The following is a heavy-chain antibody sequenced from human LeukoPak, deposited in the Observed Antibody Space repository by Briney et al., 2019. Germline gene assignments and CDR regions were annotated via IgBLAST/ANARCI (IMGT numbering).Heavy chain of an antibody. CDR3: ARVAYCSSTSCYGSFDI. V-gene: IGHV1-46*01. J-gene: IGHJ3*02. Sequence: ASVKVSCKASGYTSTSYYMHWVRQAPGQGLEWMGIINPSGGSTSYAQKFQGRVTMTRDMSTSTVYMELSSLRSEDTAVYYCARVAYCSSTSCYGSFDIWGQGTMVTVSS. D-gene: IGHD2-2*01. CDR2: INPSGGST. CDR1: GYTSTSYY.